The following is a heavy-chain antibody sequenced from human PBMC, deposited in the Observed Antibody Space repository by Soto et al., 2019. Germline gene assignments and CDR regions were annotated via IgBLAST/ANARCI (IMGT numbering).Heavy chain of an antibody. CDR2: TYYRSKWYN. D-gene: IGHD6-13*01. J-gene: IGHJ6*02. V-gene: IGHV6-1*01. CDR1: GDSVSSNIAA. Sequence: SQTLSLTCAISGDSVSSNIAAWNWIRQSPSRGLEWLGRTYYRSKWYNDYAVSVKSRITINPDTSKNQFSLQLNSVTPEDTAVYYCARDQLVHYYYGMVVWGQGPPFTVPS. CDR3: ARDQLVHYYYGMVV.